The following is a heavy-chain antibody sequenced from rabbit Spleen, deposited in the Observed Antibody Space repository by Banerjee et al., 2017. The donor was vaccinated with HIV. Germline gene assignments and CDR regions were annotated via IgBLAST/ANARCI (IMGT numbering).Heavy chain of an antibody. CDR1: GFSFSSSYW. V-gene: IGHV1S40*01. Sequence: QSLEESGGDLVKPGASLTLTCTASGFSFSSSYWICWVRQAPGKGLEWIACIRAGGSGDTYYASWAKGRFTISKTSSTTVTLQMTSLTAADTATYFCARDLTSVIGWNFILWGPGTLVTVS. J-gene: IGHJ4*01. CDR2: IRAGGSGDT. CDR3: ARDLTSVIGWNFIL. D-gene: IGHD1-1*01.